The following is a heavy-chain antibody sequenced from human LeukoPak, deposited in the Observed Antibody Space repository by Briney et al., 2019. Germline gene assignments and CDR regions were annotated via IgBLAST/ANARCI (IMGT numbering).Heavy chain of an antibody. Sequence: PSGTLSLTCAVSGGSISSSNWWSWVRQPPGRGLEWIGEIYHSGSTNYNPSLKSRVTISVDTSKNQFSLKLSSVTAADTAVYYCARGFWSGYNPPFDYWGQGTLVTVSS. CDR3: ARGFWSGYNPPFDY. CDR2: IYHSGST. V-gene: IGHV4-4*02. D-gene: IGHD3-3*01. CDR1: GGSISSSNW. J-gene: IGHJ4*02.